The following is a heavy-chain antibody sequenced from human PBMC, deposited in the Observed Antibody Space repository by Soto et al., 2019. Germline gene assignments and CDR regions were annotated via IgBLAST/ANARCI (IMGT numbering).Heavy chain of an antibody. Sequence: SETLSLTCTVSGDSISSYYWSWIRQPPGKGLEWIGYIYYSGSTNYNPSLKSRVTISVDTSKNQFSLKLSSVTAADTAVYYCARSNGDYGDYRSQGTLVTVPS. CDR1: GDSISSYY. CDR3: ARSNGDYGDY. D-gene: IGHD4-17*01. J-gene: IGHJ4*02. V-gene: IGHV4-59*01. CDR2: IYYSGST.